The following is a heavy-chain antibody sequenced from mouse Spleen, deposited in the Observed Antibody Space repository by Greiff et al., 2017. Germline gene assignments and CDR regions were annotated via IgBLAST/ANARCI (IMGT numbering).Heavy chain of an antibody. CDR3: ARLTGRNAMDY. V-gene: IGHV5-9*04. CDR1: GFTFSSYA. CDR2: ISSGGGNT. D-gene: IGHD4-1*01. Sequence: DVKLVESGGGLVKPGGSLKLSCAASGFTFSSYAMSWVRQTPEKRLEWVAPISSGGGNTYYPDSVKGRFTISRDNAKNTLYLQMSSLKSEDTAMYYCARLTGRNAMDYWGQGTSVTVSS. J-gene: IGHJ4*01.